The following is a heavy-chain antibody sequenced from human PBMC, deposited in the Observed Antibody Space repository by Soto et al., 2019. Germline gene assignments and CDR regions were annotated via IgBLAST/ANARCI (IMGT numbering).Heavy chain of an antibody. V-gene: IGHV4-39*01. CDR3: MLGSGWKDFDY. Sequence: SETLSLTCTVSGGSISSISYYWGWIRQPPGKGLEWIGSIYYSGSTYYNPSLKSRVTISVDTSKNQFSLKLSSVTAADTAVYYCMLGSGWKDFDYWGQVTLVTVSS. CDR2: IYYSGST. J-gene: IGHJ4*02. D-gene: IGHD3-22*01. CDR1: GGSISSISYY.